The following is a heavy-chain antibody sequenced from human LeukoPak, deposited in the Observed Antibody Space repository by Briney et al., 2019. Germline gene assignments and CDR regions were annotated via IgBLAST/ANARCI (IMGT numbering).Heavy chain of an antibody. Sequence: SETLSLTCTVSGGSISSSSYYRGWIRQPPGKGLEWIGNMYYSGSTYYNPSLKSRVTISVDTSKNQFSLKLSSVTAADTAVYYCARLVGTAGATRFDQWGQGALVTVSS. CDR2: MYYSGST. CDR1: GGSISSSSYY. D-gene: IGHD1-26*01. V-gene: IGHV4-39*01. J-gene: IGHJ4*02. CDR3: ARLVGTAGATRFDQ.